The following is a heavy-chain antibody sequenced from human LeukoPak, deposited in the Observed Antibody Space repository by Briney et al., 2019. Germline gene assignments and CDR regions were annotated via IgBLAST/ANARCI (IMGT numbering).Heavy chain of an antibody. V-gene: IGHV3-48*01. J-gene: IGHJ4*02. CDR1: GFTFSSYS. D-gene: IGHD3-10*01. CDR2: ISSSSSTI. Sequence: PGGSLRLSCAASGFTFSSYSMNWVRQAPGKGLEWVSYISSSSSTIYYADSVKGRFTISRDNAKNSLYLQMNSLRAEDTAVYYCARKSGSGSYLVDYWGQGTLVTVSS. CDR3: ARKSGSGSYLVDY.